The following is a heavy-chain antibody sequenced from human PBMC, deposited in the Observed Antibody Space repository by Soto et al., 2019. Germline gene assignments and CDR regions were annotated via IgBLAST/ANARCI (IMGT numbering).Heavy chain of an antibody. Sequence: QVQLVQSGAEVKKPGASVKVSCKASGYTFTSYYMHWVRQAPGQGLEWMGIINPSGGSTSYAQKFQGGVTMTRDTSTSTVYMELSSLRSEDTAVYYCARGGVGGSSWYYFDYWGQGTLVTVSS. CDR3: ARGGVGGSSWYYFDY. D-gene: IGHD6-13*01. V-gene: IGHV1-46*01. CDR1: GYTFTSYY. CDR2: INPSGGST. J-gene: IGHJ4*02.